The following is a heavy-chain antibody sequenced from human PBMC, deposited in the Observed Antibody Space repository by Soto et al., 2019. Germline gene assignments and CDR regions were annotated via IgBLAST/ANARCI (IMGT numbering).Heavy chain of an antibody. CDR3: ARSQARPAGTYYYGMDV. CDR1: GYSFTSYW. Sequence: GESLKISCKGSGYSFTSYWIGWVRQMPGKGLEWMGIIYPGDSDTRYSPSFQGQVTISADKSINTAYLQWSSLKASDTAMYYCARSQARPAGTYYYGMDVWGQGTTVTVSS. V-gene: IGHV5-51*01. J-gene: IGHJ6*02. D-gene: IGHD1-1*01. CDR2: IYPGDSDT.